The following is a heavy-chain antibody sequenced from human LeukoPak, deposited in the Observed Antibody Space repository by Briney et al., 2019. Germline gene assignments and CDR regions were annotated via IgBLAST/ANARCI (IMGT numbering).Heavy chain of an antibody. V-gene: IGHV1-8*01. Sequence: ASVKVSCKASGYTFTSYDINWVRQATGQGLEWMGWMNPNSGNTGYAQKFQGRVTITADESTSTAYMELSSLRSEDTAVYYCARDGPSYDSSGYYYVDAFDIWGQGTMVTVSS. CDR2: MNPNSGNT. J-gene: IGHJ3*02. CDR1: GYTFTSYD. D-gene: IGHD3-22*01. CDR3: ARDGPSYDSSGYYYVDAFDI.